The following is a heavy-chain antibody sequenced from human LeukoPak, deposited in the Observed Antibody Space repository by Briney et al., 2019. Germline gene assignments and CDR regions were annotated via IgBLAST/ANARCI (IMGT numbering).Heavy chain of an antibody. CDR1: GYTFTSYG. Sequence: SVKVSCKASGYTFTSYGISWVRQAPGQGLEWMGRIIPILGIANYAQKFQGRVTITADKSTSTAYMELSSLRSEDTAVYYCATQTYMITFGGVIVSPDYWGQGTLVTVSS. J-gene: IGHJ4*02. CDR3: ATQTYMITFGGVIVSPDY. D-gene: IGHD3-16*02. CDR2: IIPILGIA. V-gene: IGHV1-69*04.